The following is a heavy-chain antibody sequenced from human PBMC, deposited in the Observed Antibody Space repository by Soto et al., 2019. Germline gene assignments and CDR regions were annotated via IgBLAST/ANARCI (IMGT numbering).Heavy chain of an antibody. V-gene: IGHV1-69*18. D-gene: IGHD3-16*01. CDR3: ARRLDDRADEGFDV. J-gene: IGHJ3*01. Sequence: QVHLVQSGAEVRKPGSSVKVSCKTSGGTFSTYTIYWVRQAPGQGLEWMGRIIPLFGTTRYAQNFQDRVTITAEESTSTTYMELSILRADDTALYYCARRLDDRADEGFDVWGEGTAVTVSA. CDR2: IIPLFGTT. CDR1: GGTFSTYT.